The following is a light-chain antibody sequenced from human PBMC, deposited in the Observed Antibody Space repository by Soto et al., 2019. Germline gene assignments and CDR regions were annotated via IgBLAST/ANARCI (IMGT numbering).Light chain of an antibody. CDR1: QSVASGY. V-gene: IGKV3-20*01. J-gene: IGKJ5*01. Sequence: IMLPQSPGPLSLSPEERDTLSCRASQSVASGYLAWYQQKPGQPPRLLIYGASNRATGIPDRFSGSGSGTDFTLTITRLESEDFAVYYCQQYGSSPSITFGQGTRLEIK. CDR2: GAS. CDR3: QQYGSSPSIT.